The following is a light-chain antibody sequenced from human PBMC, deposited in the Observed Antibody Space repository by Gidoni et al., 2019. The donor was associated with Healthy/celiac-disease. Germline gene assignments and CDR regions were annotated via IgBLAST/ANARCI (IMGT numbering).Light chain of an antibody. J-gene: IGKJ1*01. Sequence: DIQMTQSPSSLSASVGDRVTITCRASQSISSYLNWYQQKPGKAPKLLIYAASSLQSGVPSGFSGSGSGTDFTLTISRLQPEDFETYYCQQSYSTPRTFGQXTKVEIK. V-gene: IGKV1-39*01. CDR1: QSISSY. CDR2: AAS. CDR3: QQSYSTPRT.